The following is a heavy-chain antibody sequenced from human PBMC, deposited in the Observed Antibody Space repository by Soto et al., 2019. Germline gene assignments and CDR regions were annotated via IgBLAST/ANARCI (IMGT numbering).Heavy chain of an antibody. CDR1: GFTFSNYL. J-gene: IGHJ4*02. V-gene: IGHV3-7*01. D-gene: IGHD1-26*01. Sequence: VQMVESGGGLVQPGGSLRLSCAASGFTFSNYLMTWVRQAPGKGLEWVANIKEDGSEKHYVVSVKGRFTISRDNAKNSLYLQMNSLRAEDTAVYYCARTNSGSYFERDYWGQGTLVTVSS. CDR3: ARTNSGSYFERDY. CDR2: IKEDGSEK.